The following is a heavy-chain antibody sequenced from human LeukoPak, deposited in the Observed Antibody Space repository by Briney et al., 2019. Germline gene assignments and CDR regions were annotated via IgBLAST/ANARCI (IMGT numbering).Heavy chain of an antibody. CDR3: AKGPIYCSGGSCYRRFDY. J-gene: IGHJ4*02. Sequence: GGSLRLSCAASGFTFSSYAMRWVRQAPGKGLEWVSAISGSGGSTYYADSVKGRFTISRDNSKNTLHLQMNSLRAEDTAVYYCAKGPIYCSGGSCYRRFDYWGQGTLVTVSS. CDR2: ISGSGGST. D-gene: IGHD2-15*01. V-gene: IGHV3-23*01. CDR1: GFTFSSYA.